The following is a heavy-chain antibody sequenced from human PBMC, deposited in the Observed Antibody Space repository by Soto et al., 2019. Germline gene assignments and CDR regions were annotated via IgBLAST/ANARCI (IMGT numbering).Heavy chain of an antibody. CDR1: GGSISSGGYY. CDR3: ARGPQEIISGSPMCYLDY. V-gene: IGHV4-31*03. Sequence: QVQLQESGPGLVKPSQTLSLTCTVSGGSISSGGYYWRWIRQHPGKGLEWIGYIYYSGSTYYNPCLKSRVTISVDTSKNQFSLELSSVTAADTAVYYCARGPQEIISGSPMCYLDYWGQGTLVAVCS. D-gene: IGHD3-10*01. J-gene: IGHJ4*02. CDR2: IYYSGST.